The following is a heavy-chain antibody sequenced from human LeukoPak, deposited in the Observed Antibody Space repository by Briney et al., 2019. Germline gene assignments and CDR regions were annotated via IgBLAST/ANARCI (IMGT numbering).Heavy chain of an antibody. CDR3: ARQPDRRDGYNSLDY. J-gene: IGHJ4*02. V-gene: IGHV1-2*02. D-gene: IGHD5-24*01. CDR1: GYTFTGYY. CDR2: INPNSGGT. Sequence: ASVKVSCKASGYTFTGYYMHWVRQDPGQGLEWMGWINPNSGGTNYAQKFQGRVTMTRDTSISTAYMELSRLRSDDTAVYYCARQPDRRDGYNSLDYWGQGTLVTVSS.